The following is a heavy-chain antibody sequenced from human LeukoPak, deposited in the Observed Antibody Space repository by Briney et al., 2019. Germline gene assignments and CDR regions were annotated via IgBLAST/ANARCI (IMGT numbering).Heavy chain of an antibody. V-gene: IGHV4-59*01. D-gene: IGHD3-3*01. J-gene: IGHJ6*02. Sequence: SETLSLTCIVSGGSISSYYWSWLRQPPGKGLAWMGYIYYSGSTNYNPSLKSRVTISVDTSKNQFSLKLSSVTAADTAVYYCARGGPDFWSGYRLYGMDVWGQGTTVTVSS. CDR1: GGSISSYY. CDR2: IYYSGST. CDR3: ARGGPDFWSGYRLYGMDV.